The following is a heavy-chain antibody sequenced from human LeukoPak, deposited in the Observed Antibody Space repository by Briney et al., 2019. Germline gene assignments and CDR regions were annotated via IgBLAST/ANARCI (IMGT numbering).Heavy chain of an antibody. CDR1: GFTFSSYW. CDR2: IKQDGSEK. V-gene: IGHV3-7*05. J-gene: IGHJ5*02. Sequence: TGGSLRLSCAASGFTFSSYWMSWVRQAPGKGLEWVANIKQDGSEKYYVDSVKGRFTISRDNAKNSLYLQMNSLRAEDTAVYYCTKGWELPNWFDPWGQGTLVTVSS. D-gene: IGHD1-7*01. CDR3: TKGWELPNWFDP.